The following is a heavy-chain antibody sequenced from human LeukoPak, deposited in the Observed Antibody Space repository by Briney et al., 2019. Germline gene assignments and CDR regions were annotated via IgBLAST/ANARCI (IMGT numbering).Heavy chain of an antibody. J-gene: IGHJ6*03. V-gene: IGHV3-23*01. CDR1: GFTFSSYA. CDR3: ARVGATGYYYMDV. CDR2: ISDSGAGT. Sequence: PGGSLRLSCGASGFTFSSYATSWVRQAPGKGLEWVSTISDSGAGTYYADSVKGRFTISRDIFKNTIYLHMNSLRADDTALYYCARVGATGYYYMDVWGKGTTVIVSS. D-gene: IGHD1-26*01.